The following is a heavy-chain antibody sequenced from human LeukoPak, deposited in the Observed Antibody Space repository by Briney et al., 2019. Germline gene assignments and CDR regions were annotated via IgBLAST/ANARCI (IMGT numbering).Heavy chain of an antibody. V-gene: IGHV3-74*01. CDR1: GFTFSSYW. Sequence: PGRSLRLSCASSGFTFSSYWMHCVRQAPGKGLVCVSCINGDGGRTNYADSVKGRFTISRDNAKNTLYLQMNSLRAEDTAVYYCARMTAHAFDIWGQGTMVTVYS. CDR2: INGDGGRT. CDR3: ARMTAHAFDI. J-gene: IGHJ3*02. D-gene: IGHD2-21*02.